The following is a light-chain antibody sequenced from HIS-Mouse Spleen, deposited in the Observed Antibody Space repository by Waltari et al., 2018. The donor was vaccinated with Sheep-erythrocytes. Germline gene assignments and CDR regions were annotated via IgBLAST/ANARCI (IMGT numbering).Light chain of an antibody. J-gene: IGKJ1*01. Sequence: DIQLTQSPSFLSASVGDRVTITCRASQGISSYLAWYQQKPGKAPKLLIYAASTLQSGVPSRFSGSGSGTEFTLTISSLQPEDFAVYYCQQYGSSPWTFGQGTKVEIK. V-gene: IGKV1-9*01. CDR1: QGISSY. CDR3: QQYGSSPWT. CDR2: AAS.